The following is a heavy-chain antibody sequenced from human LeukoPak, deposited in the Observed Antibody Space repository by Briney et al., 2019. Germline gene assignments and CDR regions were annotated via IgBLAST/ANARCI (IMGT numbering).Heavy chain of an antibody. CDR3: AKAQGIVVVPNAFDI. CDR2: ISGSGGST. D-gene: IGHD3-22*01. V-gene: IGHV3-23*01. Sequence: TGGSLTLSCAASGFTFSSYAMSWLRQSPGKGLEWVSAISGSGGSTYYADSVKGRFTISRDNSKNTLYLQMNSLRAEDTAVYYCAKAQGIVVVPNAFDIWGQGTMVTVSS. J-gene: IGHJ3*02. CDR1: GFTFSSYA.